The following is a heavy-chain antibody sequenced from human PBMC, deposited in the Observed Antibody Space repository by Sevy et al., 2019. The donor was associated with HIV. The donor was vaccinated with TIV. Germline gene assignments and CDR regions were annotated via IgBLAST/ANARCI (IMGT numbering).Heavy chain of an antibody. V-gene: IGHV2-5*02. CDR1: GFSLSTSGVG. CDR2: IYWDDDK. J-gene: IGHJ4*02. D-gene: IGHD3-10*01. Sequence: SGPTLVNPTQTLTLTCTFSGFSLSTSGVGVGWIRQPPGKALEWLALIYWDDDKVYSPSLKSRLTVTKDTSKNQVVLTMPNVDPADTATYFCVQHLYYYGSGNCPPDSWGQGTLVTVSS. CDR3: VQHLYYYGSGNCPPDS.